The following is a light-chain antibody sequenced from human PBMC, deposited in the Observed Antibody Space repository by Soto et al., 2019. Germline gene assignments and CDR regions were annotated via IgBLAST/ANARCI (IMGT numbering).Light chain of an antibody. V-gene: IGKV3-20*01. J-gene: IGKJ4*01. CDR2: GAS. CDR3: QHYRTS. Sequence: EIVLTQSPGTLSLSPVERATLSCRATHSVSSSYLAWYQQKPGQAPRQLIYGASSRATGIPDRFSGSGSGTDFTLTITRLEPEDFAVYYCQHYRTSFGGGTRVEIK. CDR1: HSVSSSY.